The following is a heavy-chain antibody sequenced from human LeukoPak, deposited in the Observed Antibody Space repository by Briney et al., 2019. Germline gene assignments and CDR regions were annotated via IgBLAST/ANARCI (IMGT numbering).Heavy chain of an antibody. V-gene: IGHV3-21*01. Sequence: GGSLRLSCAASGFTFSSYSMNWVCQAPGKGLEWVSSISSSSYIYYADSVKGRFTISRDNAKNSLYLQMNSLRAEDTAVYYCAIDDFGDYEGVEYWGQGTLVTVSS. D-gene: IGHD4-17*01. CDR2: ISSSSYI. J-gene: IGHJ4*02. CDR3: AIDDFGDYEGVEY. CDR1: GFTFSSYS.